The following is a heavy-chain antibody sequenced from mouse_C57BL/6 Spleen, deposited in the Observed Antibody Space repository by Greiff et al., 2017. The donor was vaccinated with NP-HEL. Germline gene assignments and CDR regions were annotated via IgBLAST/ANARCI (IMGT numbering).Heavy chain of an antibody. J-gene: IGHJ3*01. CDR3: ARGDYDYSFAY. V-gene: IGHV1-64*01. D-gene: IGHD2-4*01. Sequence: VQLQQPGAELVKPGASVKLSCKASGYTFTSYWMHWVKQRPGQGLEWIGMIHPNSGSTNYNEKFKSKATLTVDKPSSTAYMQLSSLTSEDSAVYYCARGDYDYSFAYWGQGTLVTVSA. CDR1: GYTFTSYW. CDR2: IHPNSGST.